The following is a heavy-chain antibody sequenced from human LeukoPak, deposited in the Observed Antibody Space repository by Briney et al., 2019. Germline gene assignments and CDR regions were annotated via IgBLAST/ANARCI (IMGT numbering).Heavy chain of an antibody. Sequence: ASVKVSCKASGYTFTGYYMHWVRQAPGQGLEWMGWINPNSGGTNYAQKLQGRVTMTTDTSTTTAYMELRSLRSDDTAVYYCARVRHSSSWYVYYWGQGTLVTVSS. CDR3: ARVRHSSSWYVYY. CDR1: GYTFTGYY. CDR2: INPNSGGT. D-gene: IGHD6-13*01. J-gene: IGHJ4*02. V-gene: IGHV1-2*02.